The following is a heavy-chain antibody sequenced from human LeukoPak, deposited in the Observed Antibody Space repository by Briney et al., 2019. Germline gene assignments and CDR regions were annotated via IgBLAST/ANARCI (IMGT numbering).Heavy chain of an antibody. CDR1: GYTFTSYD. J-gene: IGHJ6*02. D-gene: IGHD3-9*01. CDR3: ARGTTYYDILTGALYYYYGMDV. CDR2: MNPNSGNT. V-gene: IGHV1-8*01. Sequence: ASVKVSCKASGYTFTSYDINWVRQATGQGLEWMGWMNPNSGNTGYAQKFQGRVTMTRNTSISTAYMELSSLRSEDTAVYYCARGTTYYDILTGALYYYYGMDVWGQGTTVTVSS.